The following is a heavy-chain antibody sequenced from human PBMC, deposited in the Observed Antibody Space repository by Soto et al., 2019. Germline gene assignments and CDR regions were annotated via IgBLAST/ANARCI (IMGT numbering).Heavy chain of an antibody. CDR2: IYWNDDE. J-gene: IGHJ4*02. CDR1: GFSLSTSGEG. D-gene: IGHD6-6*01. Sequence: QITLKESGPTLVKPTQTLTLTCTFSGFSLSTSGEGVGWIRQPPGKALELLALIYWNDDERYSPSLKNRISITKYTSKNQVVLTMTNMDPVDTATYYCARRRDSSSPDYWGQGTLVTVSS. V-gene: IGHV2-5*01. CDR3: ARRRDSSSPDY.